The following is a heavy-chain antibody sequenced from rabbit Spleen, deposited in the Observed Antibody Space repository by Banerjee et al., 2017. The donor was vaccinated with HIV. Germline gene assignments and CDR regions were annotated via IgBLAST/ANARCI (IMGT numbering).Heavy chain of an antibody. CDR1: GIDFSNYYY. CDR2: IYTGSNSNT. Sequence: QEQLEESGGGLVKPGGTLTLTCKASGIDFSNYYYMCWVRQAPGKGLELIAWIYTGSNSNTYYANWAKGRVTISKTSSTTVTLQMTSLTAADTATYFCARLDAGTTYSGAFDPWGQGTLVTVS. V-gene: IGHV1S45*01. CDR3: ARLDAGTTYSGAFDP. J-gene: IGHJ2*01. D-gene: IGHD8-1*01.